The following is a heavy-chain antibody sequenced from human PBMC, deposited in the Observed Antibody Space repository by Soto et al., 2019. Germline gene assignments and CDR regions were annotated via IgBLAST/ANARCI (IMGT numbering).Heavy chain of an antibody. Sequence: AAVKVSCKASGYTFTGYYMHLVRQAPGQGLEWMGWINPNSGGTNYAQKFQGWVTMTRDTSISTAYMELSRLRSDDTAVYYCARNGCSGGSCYSGPLYYYYGMDVWGQGTTVTVSS. CDR1: GYTFTGYY. D-gene: IGHD2-15*01. CDR3: ARNGCSGGSCYSGPLYYYYGMDV. CDR2: INPNSGGT. V-gene: IGHV1-2*04. J-gene: IGHJ6*02.